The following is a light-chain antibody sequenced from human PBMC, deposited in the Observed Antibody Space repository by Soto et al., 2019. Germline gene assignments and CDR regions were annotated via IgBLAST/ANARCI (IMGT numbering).Light chain of an antibody. V-gene: IGLV2-14*02. CDR3: SSYAGGIKWV. CDR1: SSDVGSYNL. Sequence: QSALTQPASVSGSPGQSITISCTGTSSDVGSYNLVSWYQQHPGKAPKLMIYEVTKRPSGVPDRFSGSKSGNTASLTVSGLQAEDEADYYCSSYAGGIKWVFGGGTKLTVL. CDR2: EVT. J-gene: IGLJ3*02.